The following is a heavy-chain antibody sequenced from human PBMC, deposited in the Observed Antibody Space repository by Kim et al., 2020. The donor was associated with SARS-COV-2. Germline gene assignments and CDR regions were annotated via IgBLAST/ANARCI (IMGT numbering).Heavy chain of an antibody. D-gene: IGHD2-2*01. CDR1: GFTFSSYE. CDR2: ISSSGSTI. J-gene: IGHJ4*02. V-gene: IGHV3-48*03. Sequence: GGSLRLSCAASGFTFSSYEMNWVRQAPGKGLEWVSYISSSGSTIYYAASVKGRFTISRDNAKNSLYLQMNSLRAEDTAVYYCTRGGYCSSTSCYWPTTDYWGQGTLVTVSS. CDR3: TRGGYCSSTSCYWPTTDY.